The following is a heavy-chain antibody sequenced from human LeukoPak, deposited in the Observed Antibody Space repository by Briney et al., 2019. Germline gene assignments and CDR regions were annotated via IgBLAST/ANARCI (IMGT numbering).Heavy chain of an antibody. CDR3: ARHGGYSSSATY. CDR1: ARSITGYY. V-gene: IGHV4-4*09. J-gene: IGHJ4*02. Sequence: PQTLSLTWTVSARSITGYYWSWVRQPQREVLGWIGYIYTTGTTNYNPSLKSRVTISVDTSKNQFPLKLNSVTAADTAVYYCARHGGYSSSATYWGQGALVTVSS. CDR2: IYTTGTT. D-gene: IGHD6-6*01.